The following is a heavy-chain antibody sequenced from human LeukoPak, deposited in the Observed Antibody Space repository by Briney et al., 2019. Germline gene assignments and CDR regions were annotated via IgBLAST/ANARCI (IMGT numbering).Heavy chain of an antibody. CDR2: INPSGGST. D-gene: IGHD2-21*01. CDR1: GYTFTSYY. CDR3: ARGLYCGGDCYSDDAFDI. J-gene: IGHJ3*02. Sequence: GASVKVSCKASGYTFTSYYMHWVRQAPGQGLEWMGIINPSGGSTSYAQKFQGRVTMTRDTSTSTVYMELSSLRSEDTAVYYCARGLYCGGDCYSDDAFDIWGQGTMVTVSS. V-gene: IGHV1-46*01.